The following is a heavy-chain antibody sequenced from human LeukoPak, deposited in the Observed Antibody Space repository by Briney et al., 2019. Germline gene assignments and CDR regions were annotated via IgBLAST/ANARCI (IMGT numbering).Heavy chain of an antibody. CDR3: AVHINGGYYSGHY. CDR2: IKSKTDGETA. J-gene: IGHJ4*02. CDR1: GFTFSNAW. Sequence: GGSLRLSCAASGFTFSNAWMTWVRQAPGKGLEWVGRIKSKTDGETADYAAPVKDRFIISRDDSKNTLYLQMSTLKTEDTAVYYCAVHINGGYYSGHYWGQGTLVTVSS. V-gene: IGHV3-15*01. D-gene: IGHD3-22*01.